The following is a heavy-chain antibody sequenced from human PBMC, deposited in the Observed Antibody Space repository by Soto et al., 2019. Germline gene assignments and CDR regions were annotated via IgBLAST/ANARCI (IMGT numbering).Heavy chain of an antibody. Sequence: ASVKVSCKASGYSISAYYIHWVRQAPGQGLEWMGWIDPKNGGTVSAQKFQGRLTMTRDTSISTVYMDLSGLTSDDTALYYCGRDDYGIVPYWG. CDR1: GYSISAYY. J-gene: IGHJ4*01. D-gene: IGHD3-10*01. V-gene: IGHV1-2*02. CDR2: IDPKNGGT. CDR3: GRDDYGIVPY.